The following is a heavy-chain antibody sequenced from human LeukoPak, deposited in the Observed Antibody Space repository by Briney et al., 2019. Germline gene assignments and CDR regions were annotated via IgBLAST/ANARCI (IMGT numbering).Heavy chain of an antibody. Sequence: GGSLRLSCAASGFTVSNYVMHWVRQAPGKGLEWVALISSDGSNTYYADSVKGRFTISRDNSKNTLYLQMNSLRAEDTAVYYCAKVRFIAVSTFDYWGQGTLVTVSS. J-gene: IGHJ4*02. CDR3: AKVRFIAVSTFDY. D-gene: IGHD2-15*01. V-gene: IGHV3-30-3*01. CDR2: ISSDGSNT. CDR1: GFTVSNYV.